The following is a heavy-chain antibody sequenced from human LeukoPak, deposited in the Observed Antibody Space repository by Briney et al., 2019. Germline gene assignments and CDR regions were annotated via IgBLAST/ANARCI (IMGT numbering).Heavy chain of an antibody. CDR2: ISSSSAI. CDR3: ARSETYYDFWSGPADY. V-gene: IGHV3-48*04. CDR1: GLTPSSYS. J-gene: IGHJ4*02. Sequence: GGSLRLSCAASGLTPSSYSVNWVRQAPGKGLGWVSYISSSSAIYYADYVKGRFTISRANAKNSLYLQMNSLRAEDTAVYYCARSETYYDFWSGPADYWGQGTLVTVSS. D-gene: IGHD3-3*01.